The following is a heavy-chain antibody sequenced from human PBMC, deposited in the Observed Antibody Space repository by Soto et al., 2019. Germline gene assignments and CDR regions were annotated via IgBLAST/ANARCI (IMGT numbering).Heavy chain of an antibody. CDR1: GYTFTIDG. V-gene: IGHV1-18*01. Sequence: AYVKVSCKASGYTFTIDGISFVRQAPGQWLEWMGWISAYNGNTNYAQKLQVRVTMTTDTSTSTAYMELRSLRSDDTAVYYCARDEALVLRFLESYFDYWGQGTLVTVSS. D-gene: IGHD3-3*01. CDR3: ARDEALVLRFLESYFDY. J-gene: IGHJ4*02. CDR2: ISAYNGNT.